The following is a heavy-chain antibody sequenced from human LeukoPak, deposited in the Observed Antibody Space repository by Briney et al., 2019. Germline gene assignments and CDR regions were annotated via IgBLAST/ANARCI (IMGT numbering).Heavy chain of an antibody. Sequence: ASVKVSCKASRYTFTSYDINWVREAAGHGLEWMGWVNPNTGRTGYAQKFQGRITMTRDTSINTAYMELTNLRSEDTAVYYCARVFTGTTEDAFDIWGQGTMVTVSS. J-gene: IGHJ3*02. CDR3: ARVFTGTTEDAFDI. CDR1: RYTFTSYD. CDR2: VNPNTGRT. D-gene: IGHD1-1*01. V-gene: IGHV1-8*01.